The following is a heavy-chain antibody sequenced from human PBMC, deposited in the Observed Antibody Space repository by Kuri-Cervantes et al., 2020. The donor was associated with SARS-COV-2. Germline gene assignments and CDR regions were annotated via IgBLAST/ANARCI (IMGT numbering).Heavy chain of an antibody. CDR2: ISAYNGNT. CDR1: GYTFTGYY. J-gene: IGHJ6*03. V-gene: IGHV1-18*04. D-gene: IGHD6-13*01. CDR3: ARGKMGIAAAGTTGGYYYYYMDV. Sequence: ASVKVSCKASGYTFTGYYMHWVRQAPGQGLEWMGWISAYNGNTNYAQKLQGRVTMTTDTSTSTAYMELRSLRSDDTAVYYCARGKMGIAAAGTTGGYYYYYMDVWGKGTTVTVSS.